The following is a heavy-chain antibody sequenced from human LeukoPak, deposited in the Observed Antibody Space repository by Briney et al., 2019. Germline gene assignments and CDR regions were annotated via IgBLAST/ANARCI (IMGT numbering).Heavy chain of an antibody. CDR3: ARVRYGDSLSYFDY. D-gene: IGHD4-17*01. V-gene: IGHV4-59*12. CDR2: IYYSGST. J-gene: IGHJ4*02. CDR1: GGSISSYY. Sequence: PSETLSLTCTVSGGSISSYYWSWIRQPPGKGLEWIGYIYYSGSTNYNPSLKSRVTISVDTSKNQFSLKLSSVTAADTAVYYCARVRYGDSLSYFDYWGQGTLVTVSS.